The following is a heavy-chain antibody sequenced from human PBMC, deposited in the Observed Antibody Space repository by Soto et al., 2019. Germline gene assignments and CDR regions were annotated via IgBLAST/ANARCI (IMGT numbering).Heavy chain of an antibody. V-gene: IGHV3-23*01. CDR2: ISGSGGGT. CDR1: GFTFSSYA. CDR3: AKTYYDILTGYSIGQGDNWFDP. Sequence: GGSLRLSCAASGFTFSSYAMSWVRQAPGKGLEWVSLISGSGGGTYYADSVKGRFTISRDNSKNTLYLQMNSLRAEDTAVYYCAKTYYDILTGYSIGQGDNWFDPWGQGTLVTVSS. D-gene: IGHD3-9*01. J-gene: IGHJ5*02.